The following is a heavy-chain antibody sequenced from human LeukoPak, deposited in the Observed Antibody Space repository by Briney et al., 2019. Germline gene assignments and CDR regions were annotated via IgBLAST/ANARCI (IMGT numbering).Heavy chain of an antibody. CDR2: IYYSGST. CDR3: ASTPGVAATLYYYYMDV. CDR1: GGSITNYY. V-gene: IGHV4-59*01. J-gene: IGHJ6*03. D-gene: IGHD2-15*01. Sequence: SETLSLTCTVSGGSITNYYWSWIRQPPGKGLEWIGYIYYSGSTNYNPSLKSRVTISLDTSKNQFSLKLSSVTAADTAVYYCASTPGVAATLYYYYMDVWGKGTTVTVSS.